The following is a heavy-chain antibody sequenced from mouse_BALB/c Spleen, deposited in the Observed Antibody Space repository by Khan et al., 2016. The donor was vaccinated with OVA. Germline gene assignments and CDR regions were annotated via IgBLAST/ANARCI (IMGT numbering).Heavy chain of an antibody. CDR2: IWSGGTT. Sequence: QVQLQQSGPGLIQPSQSLSITCTVSGFSLTSYGVHWVRQSPGKGLEWLGVIWSGGTTDYNVAFISRLNISKDNSKSQVFLKMNSLQANDTAIYYCASLYEYGEGFAYWGQGTLVTVSA. J-gene: IGHJ3*01. D-gene: IGHD2-4*01. CDR3: ASLYEYGEGFAY. V-gene: IGHV2-2*02. CDR1: GFSLTSYG.